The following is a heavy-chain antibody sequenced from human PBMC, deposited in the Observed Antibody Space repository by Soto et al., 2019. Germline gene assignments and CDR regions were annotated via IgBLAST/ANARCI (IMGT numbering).Heavy chain of an antibody. Sequence: SETLSLTCTVSGGSISSGGYYWSWIRQHPGKGLEWIGNIYYSGSTYYNPSLKSRVTISVDTSKNQFSLKLSSVTAADTAVYYCACGYSYGLDYWGQGTLVTVSS. CDR1: GGSISSGGYY. D-gene: IGHD5-18*01. J-gene: IGHJ4*02. CDR2: IYYSGST. V-gene: IGHV4-31*03. CDR3: ACGYSYGLDY.